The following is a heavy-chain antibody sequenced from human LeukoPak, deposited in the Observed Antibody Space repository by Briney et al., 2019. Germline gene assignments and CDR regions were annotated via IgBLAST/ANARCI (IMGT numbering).Heavy chain of an antibody. CDR2: ISLAGRT. D-gene: IGHD1-26*01. Sequence: SETLSLTCGVSGGSITTTNYWSWVRQPPGGGLEWIGEISLAGRTRYNPSLKSRVNISIDESKNHLYLNLASVTAADTAVYYCSRESGPFCPFGHWGQGTLVAVTS. V-gene: IGHV4-4*02. CDR3: SRESGPFCPFGH. CDR1: GGSITTTNY. J-gene: IGHJ4*02.